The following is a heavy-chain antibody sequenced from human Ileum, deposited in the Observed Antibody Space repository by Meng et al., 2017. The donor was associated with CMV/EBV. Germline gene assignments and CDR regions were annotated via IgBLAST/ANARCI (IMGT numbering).Heavy chain of an antibody. CDR3: ASSRYFTASSCPGLVYGMDV. V-gene: IGHV4-34*01. D-gene: IGHD2-8*02. Sequence: GPLRLSCAVYGGSFSGYYWSWIRQPPGKGLEWIGEINHSGTTNYNPSLKSRVTISVDTSKNQFSLKLTTVTAADTAVYYCASSRYFTASSCPGLVYGMDVWGQGTTVTVSS. J-gene: IGHJ6*02. CDR1: GGSFSGYY. CDR2: INHSGTT.